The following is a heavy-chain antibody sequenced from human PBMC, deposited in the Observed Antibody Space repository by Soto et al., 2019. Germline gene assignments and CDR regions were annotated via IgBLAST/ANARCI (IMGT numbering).Heavy chain of an antibody. D-gene: IGHD3-10*01. V-gene: IGHV4-39*01. Sequence: SETLSLTCTVSGGSIISSSYYLFCIREPPWNGLEWIGSIYYSGSTYYNPSLKSRVTISVDTSKNQFSLKLSSVTAADTAVYYCASPGITMVRGVATDYWGQGTLVTVSS. J-gene: IGHJ4*02. CDR2: IYYSGST. CDR3: ASPGITMVRGVATDY. CDR1: GGSIISSSYY.